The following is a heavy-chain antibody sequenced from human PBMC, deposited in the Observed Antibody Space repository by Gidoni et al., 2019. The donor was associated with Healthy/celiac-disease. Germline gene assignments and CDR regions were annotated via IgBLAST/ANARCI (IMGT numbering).Heavy chain of an antibody. Sequence: EVQLLESGGGLVQPGGSLRLSCAASGFTFSSYAMSWVRQAPGKGLEWVSAISGSGGSTYYADSVKGRFTISRDNSKNTLYLQMNSLRAEDTAVYYCAKDFKFDDYVWGSYRAGPPDAFDIWGQGTMVTVSS. D-gene: IGHD3-16*02. CDR2: ISGSGGST. CDR3: AKDFKFDDYVWGSYRAGPPDAFDI. J-gene: IGHJ3*02. V-gene: IGHV3-23*01. CDR1: GFTFSSYA.